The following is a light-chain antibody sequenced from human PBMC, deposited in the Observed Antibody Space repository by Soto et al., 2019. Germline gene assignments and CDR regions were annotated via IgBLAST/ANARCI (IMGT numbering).Light chain of an antibody. CDR3: CAHVGSSTYV. CDR1: SIDVDDY. J-gene: IGLJ1*01. CDR2: DVT. V-gene: IGLV2-11*01. Sequence: QSVVSQPRSVCGSPGQSVTISCSGTSIDVDDYVSWYQQHPGKAPKVIIYDVTERPSGVPDRFSGSKSGNAAFLTVSGPQAEDEDDYYCCAHVGSSTYVFGSGTKVTV.